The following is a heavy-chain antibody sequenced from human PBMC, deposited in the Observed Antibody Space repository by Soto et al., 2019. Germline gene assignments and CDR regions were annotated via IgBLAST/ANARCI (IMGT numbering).Heavy chain of an antibody. J-gene: IGHJ6*02. CDR3: ARDXGGDCYTVGYYYYGMDV. D-gene: IGHD2-21*02. CDR1: GYSISSGYY. V-gene: IGHV4-38-2*02. CDR2: IYHSGST. Sequence: SETLSLTCAVSGYSISSGYYWGWIRQPPGKGLEWIGSIYHSGSTYYNPSLKSRVTISVDTSKNQFSLKLSSVTAADTAVYYCARDXGGDCYTVGYYYYGMDVWGQGTTVTVSS.